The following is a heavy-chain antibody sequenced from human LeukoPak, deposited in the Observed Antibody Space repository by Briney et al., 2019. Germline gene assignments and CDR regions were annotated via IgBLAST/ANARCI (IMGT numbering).Heavy chain of an antibody. Sequence: GGSLRLSCAASGFTFSSYSMNWVRQAPGKGLEWVSSISSSSSYIYYADSVKGRFTISRDNAKNSLYLQMNSLRAEDTAVYYCAKKASYGYAFDIWGQGTMVTVSS. CDR1: GFTFSSYS. J-gene: IGHJ3*02. V-gene: IGHV3-21*04. CDR2: ISSSSSYI. CDR3: AKKASYGYAFDI. D-gene: IGHD5-18*01.